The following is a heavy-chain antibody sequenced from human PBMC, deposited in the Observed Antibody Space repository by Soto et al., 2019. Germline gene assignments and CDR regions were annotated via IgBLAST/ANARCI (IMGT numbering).Heavy chain of an antibody. Sequence: SVKVSWEVSGYTLTELSMHWVRQAPGKGLEWMGGFDPEDGETIYAQKFQGRVTMTEDTSTDTAYMELSSLRSEDTAVYYCATVALTGVSYGMDVWGQGTTVTVSS. D-gene: IGHD2-8*01. CDR1: GYTLTELS. V-gene: IGHV1-24*01. CDR2: FDPEDGET. J-gene: IGHJ6*02. CDR3: ATVALTGVSYGMDV.